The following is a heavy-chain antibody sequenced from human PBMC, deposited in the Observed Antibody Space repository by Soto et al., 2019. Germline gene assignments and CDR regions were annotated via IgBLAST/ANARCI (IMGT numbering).Heavy chain of an antibody. CDR2: INPSGGST. CDR3: ARQDYDFWSGYYDLSDYYYGMDV. V-gene: IGHV1-46*01. D-gene: IGHD3-3*01. CDR1: GYTFTSYY. Sequence: GASVKVSCKASGYTFTSYYMHWVRQAPGQGLEWMGIINPSGGSTSYAQKLQGRVTMTRDTSTSTVYMELSSLRSEDTAVYYCARQDYDFWSGYYDLSDYYYGMDVWGQGTTVTVSS. J-gene: IGHJ6*02.